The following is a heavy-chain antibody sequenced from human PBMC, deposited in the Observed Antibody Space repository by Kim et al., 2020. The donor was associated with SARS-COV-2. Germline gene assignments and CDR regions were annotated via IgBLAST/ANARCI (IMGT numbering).Heavy chain of an antibody. CDR3: AEDGSSSWYLSYYYYYGMDV. V-gene: IGHV3-33*03. D-gene: IGHD6-13*01. CDR1: GFTFSSYD. J-gene: IGHJ6*02. Sequence: GGSLRLSCAASGFTFSSYDMHWVRQAPGKGLEWVAVIWYDGSTKYYAASVKGRFTITRDNSKNTLYLQMNSLRADDTAVYYCAEDGSSSWYLSYYYYYGMDVWGQGTPVTVSS. CDR2: IWYDGSTK.